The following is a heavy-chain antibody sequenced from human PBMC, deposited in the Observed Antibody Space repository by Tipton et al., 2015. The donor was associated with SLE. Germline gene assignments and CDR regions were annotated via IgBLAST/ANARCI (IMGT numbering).Heavy chain of an antibody. V-gene: IGHV4-34*11. CDR1: GGSFSGYS. D-gene: IGHD6-13*01. CDR3: ARENVAADGALDV. J-gene: IGHJ3*01. Sequence: TLSLTCAVYGGSFSGYSWSWIRQTPGKGLEWIGYIHYNRDTNYNPSLKSRVTISVDTSKNQFSLTVNSVTAADTAVYYCARENVAADGALDVWGQGTMVTVSS. CDR2: IHYNRDT.